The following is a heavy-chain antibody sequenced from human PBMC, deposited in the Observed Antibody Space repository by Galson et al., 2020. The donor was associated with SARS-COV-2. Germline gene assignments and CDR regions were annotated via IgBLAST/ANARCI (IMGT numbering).Heavy chain of an antibody. CDR1: GYSLTELS. CDR2: FDPRNDEA. CDR3: ATSLIVPTINGFDL. Sequence: ASVKVSCKVSGYSLTELSIHWVRQAPGKGLEWMGGFDPRNDEATYAQKFQGRVTMTEDKSTDTAYMELSSLRSDDTAIYHCATSLIVPTINGFDLWGQGTMLAVSS. V-gene: IGHV1-24*01. J-gene: IGHJ3*01. D-gene: IGHD5-12*01.